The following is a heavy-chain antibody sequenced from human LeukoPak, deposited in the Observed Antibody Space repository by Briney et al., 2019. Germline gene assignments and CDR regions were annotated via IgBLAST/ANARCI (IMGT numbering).Heavy chain of an antibody. CDR2: ISYDGSNK. Sequence: GGSLRLPCAASGFTFSSYGMHWVRQAPGKGLEWVAVISYDGSNKYYADSVKGRFTISRDNSKNTLYLQMNSLRAEDTAVYYCVFLGGNSVRPYDYYYYGMDVWGQGTTVTVSS. CDR3: VFLGGNSVRPYDYYYYGMDV. D-gene: IGHD2-21*02. J-gene: IGHJ6*02. V-gene: IGHV3-30*03. CDR1: GFTFSSYG.